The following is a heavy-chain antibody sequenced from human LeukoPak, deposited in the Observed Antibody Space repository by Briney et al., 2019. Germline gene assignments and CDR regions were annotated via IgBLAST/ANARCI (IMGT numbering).Heavy chain of an antibody. Sequence: ASVTVSFTSSGGTFIIYAISWVRQAPGQGIEWMGGIIPIFGTANYAQKFQGRVTITTDESTSTAYMELSILRSEDTAVYYCARRNSYGFIFDYWGQGTLVTVSS. CDR2: IIPIFGTA. CDR1: GGTFIIYA. J-gene: IGHJ4*02. V-gene: IGHV1-69*05. D-gene: IGHD5-18*01. CDR3: ARRNSYGFIFDY.